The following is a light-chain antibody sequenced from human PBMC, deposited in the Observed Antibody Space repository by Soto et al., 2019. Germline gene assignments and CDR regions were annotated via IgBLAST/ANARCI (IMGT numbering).Light chain of an antibody. CDR1: QSVSSSY. CDR2: GAS. V-gene: IGKV3-20*01. Sequence: EIVLTQSPGTLSLSPGERGTLSCRASQSVSSSYLAWYQQKPGQAPRLLIYGASSRATGIPDRFCGSGSGTDFALTISRLEPEDFAVYYCQQYGSSPLYSFGQGTKLEIK. J-gene: IGKJ2*01. CDR3: QQYGSSPLYS.